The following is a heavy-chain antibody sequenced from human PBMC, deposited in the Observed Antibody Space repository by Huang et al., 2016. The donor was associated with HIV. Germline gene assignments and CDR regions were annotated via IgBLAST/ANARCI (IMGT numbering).Heavy chain of an antibody. J-gene: IGHJ4*02. CDR2: INHSGRT. V-gene: IGHV4-34*01. D-gene: IGHD3-22*01. Sequence: QVQLQQWGAGLLKPSETLSLTCAVYGGSFSGYYWSWIRQPPGKGLEWSGEINHSGRTNDNPSLKSRVTISVDTSKNQFSLKLSSVTAADTAVYYCARILMYYNSSGYGFDYWGQGTLVTVSS. CDR3: ARILMYYNSSGYGFDY. CDR1: GGSFSGYY.